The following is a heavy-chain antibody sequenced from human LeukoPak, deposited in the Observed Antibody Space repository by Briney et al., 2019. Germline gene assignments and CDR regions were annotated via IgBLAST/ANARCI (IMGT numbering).Heavy chain of an antibody. CDR2: ISSDGSVT. CDR1: GFTFSTFG. CDR3: AKAYDTSGWYPDY. V-gene: IGHV3-30*18. D-gene: IGHD6-19*01. J-gene: IGHJ4*02. Sequence: PGGSLRLSCAASGFTFSTFGMHWVRQAPGKGPEWVAIISSDGSVTSYADSVKGRFTISRDNSEHTLYLQMNSLRADDTAVYFCAKAYDTSGWYPDYWGQGTLVTVSS.